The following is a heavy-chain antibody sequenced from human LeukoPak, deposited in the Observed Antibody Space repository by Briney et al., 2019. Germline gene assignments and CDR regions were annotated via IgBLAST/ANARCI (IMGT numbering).Heavy chain of an antibody. CDR2: IYYSGST. Sequence: KPSETLSLTCTVSGGSISSSSYYWGWIRQPPGKGLEWIGSIYYSGSTYYNPSLKSRVTISVDRSKNQFSLKLSSVTAADTAVYYCARSRIAAAVDYWGQGTLVTVSS. J-gene: IGHJ4*02. CDR1: GGSISSSSYY. V-gene: IGHV4-39*07. D-gene: IGHD6-13*01. CDR3: ARSRIAAAVDY.